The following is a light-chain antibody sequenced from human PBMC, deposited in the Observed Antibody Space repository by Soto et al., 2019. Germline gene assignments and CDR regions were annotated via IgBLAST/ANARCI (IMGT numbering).Light chain of an antibody. V-gene: IGLV3-1*01. CDR1: KLGDKY. J-gene: IGLJ1*01. Sequence: SYELTQPPSVSVSLGQTASITCSGDKLGDKYACWYQQKPGQSPVLVIYQHSKRPSGIPERFSGSNSGNTATLTISGTQAMDEADYYCQAWDSSTGVFGTGTKVTVL. CDR3: QAWDSSTGV. CDR2: QHS.